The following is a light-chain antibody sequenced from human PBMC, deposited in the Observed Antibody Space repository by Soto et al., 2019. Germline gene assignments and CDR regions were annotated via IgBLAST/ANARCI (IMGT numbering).Light chain of an antibody. V-gene: IGKV1-5*03. CDR1: QSISIW. Sequence: DIQMTQSPSTLSASVGDRVTITCLASQSISIWLSWYQQKPGKPPKLLIYKASSLESAVPSRFSGSGSETEFTLTISSLQPDDFATYYCQQYKSYPLTFGGGTKVDIK. J-gene: IGKJ4*01. CDR2: KAS. CDR3: QQYKSYPLT.